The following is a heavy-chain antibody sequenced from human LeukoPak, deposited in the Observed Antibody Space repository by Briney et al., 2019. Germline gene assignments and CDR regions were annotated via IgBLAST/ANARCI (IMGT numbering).Heavy chain of an antibody. V-gene: IGHV4-34*01. CDR1: GGSFSGYY. J-gene: IGHJ4*02. D-gene: IGHD6-13*01. CDR3: ARALIAAAEEFSFDY. CDR2: INHSGST. Sequence: SETLSLTCAVYGGSFSGYYWGWIRQPPGKGLEWIGEINHSGSTNYNPSLKSRVTISVDTSKNQFSLKLSSVTAADTAVYYCARALIAAAEEFSFDYWGQGTLVTVSS.